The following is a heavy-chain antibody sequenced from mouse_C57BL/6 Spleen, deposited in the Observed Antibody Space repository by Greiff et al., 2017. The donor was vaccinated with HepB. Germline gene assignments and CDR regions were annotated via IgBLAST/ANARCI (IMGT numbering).Heavy chain of an antibody. CDR3: ARYGTTVESFDY. D-gene: IGHD1-1*01. Sequence: VQLQQSGAELVKPGASVKLSCTASGFNIKDYYMHWVKQRTEQGLEWIGRIDPEDGEPKYAPKFQGKATITADTSSNTAYLQPSSLTSEDTAVYYCARYGTTVESFDYWGQGTTLTVSS. CDR2: IDPEDGEP. V-gene: IGHV14-2*01. CDR1: GFNIKDYY. J-gene: IGHJ2*01.